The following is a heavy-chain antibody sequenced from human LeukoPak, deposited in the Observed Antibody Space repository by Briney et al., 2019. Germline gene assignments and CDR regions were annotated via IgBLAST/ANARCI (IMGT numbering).Heavy chain of an antibody. V-gene: IGHV1-2*02. CDR2: INPNSGGT. CDR3: ARGGITIFGVASSDFDY. CDR1: GYTFTGYY. J-gene: IGHJ4*02. D-gene: IGHD3-3*01. Sequence: ASVKVSCKASGYTFTGYYMHWVRQAPGQGLEWMGWINPNSGGTNYAQKFQGRVTMTTDTSTSTAYMELRSLRSDDTAVYYCARGGITIFGVASSDFDYWGQGTLVTVSS.